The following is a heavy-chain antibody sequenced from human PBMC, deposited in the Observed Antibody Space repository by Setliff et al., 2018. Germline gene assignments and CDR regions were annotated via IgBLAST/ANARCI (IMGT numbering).Heavy chain of an antibody. CDR2: IHYSGKT. CDR1: GGSTSNYY. Sequence: SETLSLTCTVSGGSTSNYYWSWIRQSPGQGLEWIGYIHYSGKTNYNPPRKSRVTISLDTSKNQFSLKVNSVTAADTAVYYCARGPPGYNPYHWFDPWGQGTLVTVSS. CDR3: ARGPPGYNPYHWFDP. V-gene: IGHV4-59*01. J-gene: IGHJ5*02. D-gene: IGHD5-12*01.